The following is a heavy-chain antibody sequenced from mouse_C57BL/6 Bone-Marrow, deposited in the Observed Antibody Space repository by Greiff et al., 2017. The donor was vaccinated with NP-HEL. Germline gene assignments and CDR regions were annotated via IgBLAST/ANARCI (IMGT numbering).Heavy chain of an antibody. CDR1: GYTFTDYY. V-gene: IGHV1-26*01. CDR2: INPNNGGT. D-gene: IGHD1-1*01. CDR3: AFYYYGSSYYYAMDY. J-gene: IGHJ4*01. Sequence: VQLQQSGPELVKPGASVKISCKASGYTFTDYYMNWVKQSHGKSLEWIGDINPNNGGTSYNQKFKGKATLTVDKSSSTAYMELSSLTSEDSAVYYCAFYYYGSSYYYAMDYWGQGTSVTVSS.